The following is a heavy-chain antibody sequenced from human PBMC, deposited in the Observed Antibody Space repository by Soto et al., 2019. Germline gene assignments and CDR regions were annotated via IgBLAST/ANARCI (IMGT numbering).Heavy chain of an antibody. V-gene: IGHV4-61*01. J-gene: IGHJ5*02. CDR1: GGSVSSGSYY. CDR3: ARGSTVYYDFWSGYRNNWFDP. Sequence: SETLSLTCTVSGGSVSSGSYYWSWIRQPPGKGLEWIGYIYYSGSTNYNPSLKSRVTISVDTSKNQFSLKLSSVTAADTAVYYCARGSTVYYDFWSGYRNNWFDPWGQGTLVTVSS. D-gene: IGHD3-3*01. CDR2: IYYSGST.